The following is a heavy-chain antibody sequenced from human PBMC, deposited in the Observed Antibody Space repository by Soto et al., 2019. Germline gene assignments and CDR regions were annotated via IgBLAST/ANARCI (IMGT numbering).Heavy chain of an antibody. D-gene: IGHD4-17*01. J-gene: IGHJ4*02. V-gene: IGHV3-30*18. CDR2: ISYDGSNK. Sequence: QVQLVESGGGVVQPGRSLRLSCAASGFTFSSYGMHWVRQAPGKGLEWVAVISYDGSNKYYADSVKGRFTISRDNSKNTLYLQMNSLRAEDTAVYYCAKNLLTTVTHFPFDYWGQGTLVTVSS. CDR1: GFTFSSYG. CDR3: AKNLLTTVTHFPFDY.